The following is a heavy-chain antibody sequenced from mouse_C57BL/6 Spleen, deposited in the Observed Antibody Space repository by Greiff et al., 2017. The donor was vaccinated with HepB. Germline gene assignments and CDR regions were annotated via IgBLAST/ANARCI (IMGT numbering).Heavy chain of an antibody. J-gene: IGHJ2*01. CDR2: ISNGGGST. V-gene: IGHV5-12*01. CDR3: ARTTTVVGGFDY. Sequence: DVQLVESGGGLVQPGGSLKLSCAASGFTFSDYYMYWVRQTPEKRLEWVAYISNGGGSTYYPDTVKGRFTISRDNAKNTLYLQMSRLKSEDTAMYYCARTTTVVGGFDYWGQGTTLTVSS. CDR1: GFTFSDYY. D-gene: IGHD1-1*01.